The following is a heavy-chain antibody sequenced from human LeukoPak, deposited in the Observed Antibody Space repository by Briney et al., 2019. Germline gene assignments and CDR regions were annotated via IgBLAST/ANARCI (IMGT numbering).Heavy chain of an antibody. Sequence: SETLSLTCTVSGGSISSYYWSWIRQPPGKGLEWIGYIYYSGSTNYNPSLKSRVTISVDTSKNQFSLKLSSVTAADTAVYYCGGTKIIVGADYYFDYWGQGTLVTVSS. J-gene: IGHJ4*02. CDR1: GGSISSYY. D-gene: IGHD1-26*01. V-gene: IGHV4-59*08. CDR2: IYYSGST. CDR3: GGTKIIVGADYYFDY.